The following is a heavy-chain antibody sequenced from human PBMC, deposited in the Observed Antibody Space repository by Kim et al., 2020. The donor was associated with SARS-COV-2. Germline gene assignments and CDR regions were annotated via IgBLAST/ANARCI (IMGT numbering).Heavy chain of an antibody. CDR2: ISGSGGST. V-gene: IGHV3-23*01. D-gene: IGHD6-19*01. CDR1: GFTFSSYA. CDR3: AKKRSSGWYLHYFDY. J-gene: IGHJ4*02. Sequence: GGSLRLSCAASGFTFSSYAMSWVRQAPGKGLEWVSAISGSGGSTYYADSVKGRFTISRDNSKNTLYLQMNSLRAEDTAVYYCAKKRSSGWYLHYFDYWGQGTLVTVSS.